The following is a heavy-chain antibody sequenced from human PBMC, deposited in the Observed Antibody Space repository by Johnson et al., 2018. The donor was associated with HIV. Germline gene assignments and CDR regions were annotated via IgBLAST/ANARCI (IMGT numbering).Heavy chain of an antibody. CDR1: GFTFNSYG. Sequence: QVQLVESGGGVVQPGRSLRLSCAASGFTFNSYGMHWVRQAPGKGLEWVAVIWSDGSNKYYADSVKGRFTISRDSAKNSLYLQMNSLRAEDTAVYYCARDHDGLWGQGTMVTVSS. J-gene: IGHJ3*01. CDR2: IWSDGSNK. CDR3: ARDHDGL. D-gene: IGHD3-3*01. V-gene: IGHV3-33*01.